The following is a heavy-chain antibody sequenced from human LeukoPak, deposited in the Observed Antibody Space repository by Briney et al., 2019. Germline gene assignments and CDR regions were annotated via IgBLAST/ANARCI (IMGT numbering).Heavy chain of an antibody. J-gene: IGHJ4*02. CDR3: ARDSLYTSGSTY. V-gene: IGHV4-34*01. D-gene: IGHD6-19*01. CDR1: GGSFSGYY. Sequence: SETLSLTCAVYGGSFSGYYWSWIRQPPGKGLEWIGEINHSGSTNYNPSLKSRVTISVDTSKNQFSLKLNSVTAADTAVYYCARDSLYTSGSTYWGQGTLVTVSS. CDR2: INHSGST.